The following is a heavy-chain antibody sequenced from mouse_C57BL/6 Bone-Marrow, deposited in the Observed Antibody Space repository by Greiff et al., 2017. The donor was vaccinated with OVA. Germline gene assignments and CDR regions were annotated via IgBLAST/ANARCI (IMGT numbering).Heavy chain of an antibody. CDR3: ARDYGSSHWYFDV. CDR1: GYTFTDYY. CDR2: IYPGSGNT. J-gene: IGHJ1*03. Sequence: VKLVESGAELVRPGASVKLSCKASGYTFTDYYINWVKQRPGQGLEWIARIYPGSGNTYYNEKFKGKATLTAEKSSSTAYMQLSSLTSEDSAVYFCARDYGSSHWYFDVWGTVPTVTVSS. V-gene: IGHV1-76*01. D-gene: IGHD1-1*01.